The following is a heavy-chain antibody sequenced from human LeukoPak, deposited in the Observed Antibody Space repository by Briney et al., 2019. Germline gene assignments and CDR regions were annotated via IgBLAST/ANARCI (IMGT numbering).Heavy chain of an antibody. CDR1: GFTFSNAR. V-gene: IGHV3-15*01. J-gene: IGHJ4*02. D-gene: IGHD3-22*01. CDR2: IKSKTDGGTA. Sequence: PGGSLRLSCAASGFTFSNARMSWVRQARGKGVEGGGRIKSKTDGGTADYAAHVKGRFTISRDDSKNTLYLQMNSLKTEDTAVYYCTARYYYDSSGYYPDYWGQGTLVIVSS. CDR3: TARYYYDSSGYYPDY.